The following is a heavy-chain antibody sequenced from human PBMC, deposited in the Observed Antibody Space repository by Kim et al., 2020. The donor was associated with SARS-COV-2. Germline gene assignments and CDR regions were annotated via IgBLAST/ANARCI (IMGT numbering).Heavy chain of an antibody. V-gene: IGHV4-34*01. CDR2: INHSGST. J-gene: IGHJ1*01. Sequence: SETLSLTCAVYGGSFSGYYWSWIRQPPGKGLEWIGEINHSGSTNYNPSLKSRVTISVDTSKNQFSLKLSSVTAADTAVYYCARGLGSSSWRGYFQHWGQGTLVTVSS. D-gene: IGHD6-13*01. CDR1: GGSFSGYY. CDR3: ARGLGSSSWRGYFQH.